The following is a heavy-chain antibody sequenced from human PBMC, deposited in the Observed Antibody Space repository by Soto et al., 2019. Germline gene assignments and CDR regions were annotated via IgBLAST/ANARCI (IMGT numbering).Heavy chain of an antibody. Sequence: EVQLVESGGGLVQPGGSLRLSCAASGFTFSSYWMSWVRQAPGKGLEWVANIKQDGSEKYYVDSVKGRFTTSRDNAKNSLYLQMNSLRAEDTAVYYCVSRIQLWPNYYYGMDVWGQGTTVTVSS. CDR3: VSRIQLWPNYYYGMDV. J-gene: IGHJ6*02. CDR1: GFTFSSYW. CDR2: IKQDGSEK. D-gene: IGHD5-18*01. V-gene: IGHV3-7*05.